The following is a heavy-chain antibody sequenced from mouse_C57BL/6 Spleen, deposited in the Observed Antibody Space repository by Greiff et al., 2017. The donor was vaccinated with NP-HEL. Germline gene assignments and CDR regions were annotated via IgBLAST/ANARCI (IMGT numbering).Heavy chain of an antibody. D-gene: IGHD1-1*01. CDR3: AVNSYDGSSYQYFDG. V-gene: IGHV1-4*01. CDR1: GYTFTSYT. Sequence: VQLQQSGAELARPGASVKMSCKASGYTFTSYTMHWVKQRPGQGLEWIGYINPSSGYTKYNQKFKDKATLTADKSSSTAYMQLSSLTSEDSAVYYCAVNSYDGSSYQYFDGWGTGTTVTVSS. J-gene: IGHJ1*03. CDR2: INPSSGYT.